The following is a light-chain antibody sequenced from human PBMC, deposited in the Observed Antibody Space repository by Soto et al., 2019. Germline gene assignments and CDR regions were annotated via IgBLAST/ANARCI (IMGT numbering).Light chain of an antibody. Sequence: QSALTQPASVSGSPGQSIAISCTGTSSDVGGYNYVSWYQQHSGKTPNLMIYDVSNRPSGVSNRFSGSKSGNTASLTISGVQAEDEADYYCSSYTSSSTWVFGGGTKLTVL. CDR2: DVS. CDR3: SSYTSSSTWV. J-gene: IGLJ3*02. CDR1: SSDVGGYNY. V-gene: IGLV2-14*01.